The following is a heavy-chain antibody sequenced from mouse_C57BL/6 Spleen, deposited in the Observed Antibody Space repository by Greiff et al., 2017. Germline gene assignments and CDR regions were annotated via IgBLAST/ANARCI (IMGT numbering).Heavy chain of an antibody. V-gene: IGHV1-55*01. CDR3: ARGGQLRLQAWFAY. D-gene: IGHD3-2*02. CDR1: GYTFTSYW. CDR2: IYPGRGST. J-gene: IGHJ3*01. Sequence: QVQLKQPGAELVKPGASVKMSCKASGYTFTSYWITWVKQRPGQGLEWIGDIYPGRGSTNYNEKFKSKTTLTVDTSSSTAYMQLSSLTSEDSAVYYCARGGQLRLQAWFAYWGQGTLVTVSA.